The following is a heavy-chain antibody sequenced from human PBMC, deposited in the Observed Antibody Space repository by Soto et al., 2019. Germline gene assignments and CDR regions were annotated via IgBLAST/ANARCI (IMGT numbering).Heavy chain of an antibody. V-gene: IGHV3-7*01. CDR1: GFTFSNYW. Sequence: PGGSLRLSCAASGFTFSNYWMNWVRQAPGKGLEWVANIKQDGSEKYYVDSVKGRFTISRDNAKNSLFLQMNSLRAEDTAVYYWASTDYYGSGTNKESYWGPGTLVTVSS. J-gene: IGHJ4*02. CDR3: ASTDYYGSGTNKESY. D-gene: IGHD3-10*01. CDR2: IKQDGSEK.